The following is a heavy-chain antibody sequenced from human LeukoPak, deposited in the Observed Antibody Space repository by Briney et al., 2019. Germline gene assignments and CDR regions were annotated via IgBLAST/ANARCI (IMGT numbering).Heavy chain of an antibody. CDR1: GYTFTSYY. D-gene: IGHD1-26*01. J-gene: IGHJ5*02. CDR3: ARDNTGGDTAVWFDP. CDR2: INPSGGST. Sequence: ASVKVSCKASGYTFTSYYMHWVRQAPGQGLEWMGIINPSGGSTSYAQKFQGRVTMTRDMSTSTDYMELSSLRSEDTAVYYCARDNTGGDTAVWFDPWGQGTLVTVSS. V-gene: IGHV1-46*01.